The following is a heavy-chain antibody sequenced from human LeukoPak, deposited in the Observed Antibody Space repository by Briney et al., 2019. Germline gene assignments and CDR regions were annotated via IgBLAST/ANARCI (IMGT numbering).Heavy chain of an antibody. CDR3: ARYGSGSYREFDS. D-gene: IGHD3-10*01. Sequence: PETLSLTCTVSGGSISSYYWSWIRQPPGKGLEWIGYIYYSGSTNYNPSLKSRVTISVDTSKNQFSLKLSSVTAADTAVYYCARYGSGSYREFDSWGQGTLVTVSS. CDR1: GGSISSYY. J-gene: IGHJ4*02. V-gene: IGHV4-59*01. CDR2: IYYSGST.